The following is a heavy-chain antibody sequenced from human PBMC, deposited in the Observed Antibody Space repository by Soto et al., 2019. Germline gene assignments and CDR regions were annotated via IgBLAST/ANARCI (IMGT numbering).Heavy chain of an antibody. D-gene: IGHD5-12*01. CDR3: AREEGLRNWFGP. CDR1: GFTFSSYS. Sequence: EVQLVESGGGLVQPGGSLRLSCAASGFTFSSYSMNWVRQAPGKGLEWVSYISSSSSTIYYADSVKGRFTISRDNAKNSLELQRNSLRAEDTAVYYCAREEGLRNWFGPWGQGTLVTVSS. CDR2: ISSSSSTI. J-gene: IGHJ5*02. V-gene: IGHV3-48*01.